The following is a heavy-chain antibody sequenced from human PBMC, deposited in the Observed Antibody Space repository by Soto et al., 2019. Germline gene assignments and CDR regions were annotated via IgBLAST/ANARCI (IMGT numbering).Heavy chain of an antibody. J-gene: IGHJ4*02. Sequence: PSETLSLTYTVSGGSISISSYYWGWIRQPPGKGLEWIGSIYYSGSTYYNPSLKSRVTISVDTSKNQFSLKLSSVTAADTAVYYCARHWTLYSSRETFDYWGQGTLVTVSS. CDR3: ARHWTLYSSRETFDY. CDR2: IYYSGST. V-gene: IGHV4-39*01. D-gene: IGHD6-13*01. CDR1: GGSISISSYY.